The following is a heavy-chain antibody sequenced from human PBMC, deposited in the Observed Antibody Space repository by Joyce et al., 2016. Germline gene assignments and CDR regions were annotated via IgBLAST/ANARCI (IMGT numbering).Heavy chain of an antibody. Sequence: QVHLVESGGGVVQPGRSLRLSCVASGVTFSNYAFHWDRQAPGVGLEWLAVISYDGSNKYYANSVKGRFTISRDSSKNTLYLQMNSLRPEDTALYYCARDGRGGTATDAFDIWGQGTMVTVSS. V-gene: IGHV3-30-3*01. CDR2: ISYDGSNK. CDR1: GVTFSNYA. D-gene: IGHD5-18*01. CDR3: ARDGRGGTATDAFDI. J-gene: IGHJ3*02.